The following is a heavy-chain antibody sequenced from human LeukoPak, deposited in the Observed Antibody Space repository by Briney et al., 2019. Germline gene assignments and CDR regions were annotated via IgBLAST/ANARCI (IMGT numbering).Heavy chain of an antibody. J-gene: IGHJ6*03. CDR3: ARVSPTGIAARYYYYYYMDV. CDR1: GGSISSGSYY. V-gene: IGHV4-39*07. CDR2: IYYSGST. Sequence: SETLSLTCTVSGGSISSGSYYWGWIRQPPGKGLEWIGSIYYSGSTYYNPSLKSRVTISVDTSKNQFSLKLSSVTAADTAVYYCARVSPTGIAARYYYYYYMDVWGKGTTVTVSS. D-gene: IGHD6-6*01.